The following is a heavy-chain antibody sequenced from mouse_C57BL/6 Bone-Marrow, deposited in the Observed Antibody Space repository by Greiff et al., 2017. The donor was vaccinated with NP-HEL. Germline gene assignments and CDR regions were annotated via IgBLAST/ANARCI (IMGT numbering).Heavy chain of an antibody. CDR1: GFNFSSYG. J-gene: IGHJ3*01. V-gene: IGHV5-6*01. CDR2: ISSGGSYT. CDR3: ARQGNWAWFAY. Sequence: EVKLMESGGDLVKPGGSLKLSCAASGFNFSSYGMSWVRQTPDKRLEWVATISSGGSYTYYPDSVKGRFTISRDNAKNTLYLQMSSLKSEDTAMYYCARQGNWAWFAYWGQGTLVTVSA. D-gene: IGHD4-1*01.